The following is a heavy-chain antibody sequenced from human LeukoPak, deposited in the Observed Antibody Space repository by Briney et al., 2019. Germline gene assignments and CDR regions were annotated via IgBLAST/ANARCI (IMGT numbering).Heavy chain of an antibody. Sequence: SQTLSLTCTVSGGSISSGSYYWSWIRQPAGKGLEWIGRIYTSGSTNYNPSLKSRVTISVDTSKYQFSLNLRSVTAADTAVYYCASEDTGMAHWGQGSLVIVSS. CDR1: GGSISSGSYY. J-gene: IGHJ4*02. D-gene: IGHD5-18*01. V-gene: IGHV4-61*02. CDR2: IYTSGST. CDR3: ASEDTGMAH.